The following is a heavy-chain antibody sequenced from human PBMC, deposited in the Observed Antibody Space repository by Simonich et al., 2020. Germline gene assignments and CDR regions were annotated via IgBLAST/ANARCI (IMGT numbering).Heavy chain of an antibody. J-gene: IGHJ6*02. CDR2: ISSSGSTI. Sequence: EVQLVESGGGLVQPGGSLRLSCAASGFTFSSYEMNWVRQAPGKGLEWVSYISSSGSTIYYADSVKGRFTISRDNAKNSLYLQMNSLRAEDTAGYYCARDFRLQLVEIGTYYYYGMDVWGQGTTVTVSS. D-gene: IGHD6-6*01. CDR3: ARDFRLQLVEIGTYYYYGMDV. V-gene: IGHV3-48*03. CDR1: GFTFSSYE.